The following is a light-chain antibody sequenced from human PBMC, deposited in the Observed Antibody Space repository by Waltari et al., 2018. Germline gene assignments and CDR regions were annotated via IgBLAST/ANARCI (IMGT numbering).Light chain of an antibody. J-gene: IGLJ3*02. V-gene: IGLV1-44*01. CDR3: AAWDGSQFARV. CDR2: STN. CDR1: SSIIGSDT. Sequence: QSVLTQPPSASGTPGQRVIISCPGSSSIIGSDTVNWYQQLPGTAPRLLIYSTNQRPSGVPDRFSGSKSGTSAFLAISGLQSEDESDYYCAAWDGSQFARVFGGGTKLSVL.